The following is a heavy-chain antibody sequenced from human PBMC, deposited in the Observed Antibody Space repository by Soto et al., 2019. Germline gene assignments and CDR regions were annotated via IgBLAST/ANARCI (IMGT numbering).Heavy chain of an antibody. CDR1: ELTFISSF. D-gene: IGHD6-19*01. J-gene: IGHJ4*02. CDR2: INQDGSGT. CDR3: ARYFRGSGRYFFDH. V-gene: IGHV3-7*03. Sequence: GGSLRLSCIASELTFISSFMVWVRQAPGKGLEWVANINQDGSGTYYVDSVKGRFTISRDNAKNSLYLQMNSLRAEDTAVYYCARYFRGSGRYFFDHWGQGTLVTVSS.